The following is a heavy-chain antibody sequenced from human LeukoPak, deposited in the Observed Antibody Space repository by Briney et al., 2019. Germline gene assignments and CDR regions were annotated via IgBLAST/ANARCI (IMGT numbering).Heavy chain of an antibody. D-gene: IGHD2-2*01. Sequence: GASVKVSCKASGYTFTGYYMHWVRQAPGQGLEWIGWINPNSGGTNYAQKFQGRVTMTRDTSISTAYMELSRLRSDDTAVYYCARAPSGTSCPNIWGQGTMVTVSS. CDR3: ARAPSGTSCPNI. J-gene: IGHJ3*02. CDR2: INPNSGGT. V-gene: IGHV1-2*02. CDR1: GYTFTGYY.